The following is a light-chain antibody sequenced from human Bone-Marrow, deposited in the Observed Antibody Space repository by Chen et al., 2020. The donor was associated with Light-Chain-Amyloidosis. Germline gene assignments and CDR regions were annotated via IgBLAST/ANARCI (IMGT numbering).Light chain of an antibody. CDR3: QVWDRSSDRPV. V-gene: IGLV3-21*02. J-gene: IGLJ3*02. CDR1: NIGSTS. CDR2: DDS. Sequence: YVLTQPSSVSVAPGQTATIACGGNNIGSTSVHWYQQTPGQAPLLVVYDDSDRPSGIPERLSGSNSGNTATLTISRGEAGDEADYYCQVWDRSSDRPVFGGGTKLTVL.